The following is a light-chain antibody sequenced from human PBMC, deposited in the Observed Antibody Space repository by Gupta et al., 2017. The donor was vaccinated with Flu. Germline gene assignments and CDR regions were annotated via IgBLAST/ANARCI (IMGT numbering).Light chain of an antibody. J-gene: IGLJ3*02. Sequence: SYELTQPPSVSVSPGQTARITCSGDALPKQYAYWYQQKPGQAPVLVIYKDNERPSGIPERFSGSSSGTTVTLTISGVQAEDEADYYCQSPDSTVTSLVFGGGTKLTVL. V-gene: IGLV3-25*03. CDR3: QSPDSTVTSLV. CDR2: KDN. CDR1: ALPKQY.